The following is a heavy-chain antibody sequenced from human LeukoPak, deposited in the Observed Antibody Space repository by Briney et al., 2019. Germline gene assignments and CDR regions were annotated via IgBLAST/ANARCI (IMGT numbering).Heavy chain of an antibody. J-gene: IGHJ6*03. CDR1: LGTFRSYA. CDR2: GIPIFGTA. V-gene: IGHV1-69*05. D-gene: IGHD3-10*01. Sequence: GASVTVSRKPCLGTFRSYAISWVGPAPAQGLDWMGGGIPIFGTANYAQKFQGRVTITTDESTRTAYMELSSLRREDTAVYYCARGQIWFGIYYYYYLDVWGKGTTVPISS. CDR3: ARGQIWFGIYYYYYLDV.